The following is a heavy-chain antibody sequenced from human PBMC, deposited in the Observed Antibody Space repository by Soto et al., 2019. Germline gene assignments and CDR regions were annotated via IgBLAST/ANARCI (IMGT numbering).Heavy chain of an antibody. CDR3: AKANTAHYYFDY. CDR1: GYTFTSYG. CDR2: INPSSGST. Sequence: QVQLVQSGAEVKKPGASVKVSCKASGYTFTSYGISWVRQAPGQGLEWMGIINPSSGSTTYAQKFQGRVTMTRDTSTTTVYMELSSLRSEDTAIYYCAKANTAHYYFDYWGQGTLVTVSS. V-gene: IGHV1-46*01. D-gene: IGHD4-17*01. J-gene: IGHJ4*02.